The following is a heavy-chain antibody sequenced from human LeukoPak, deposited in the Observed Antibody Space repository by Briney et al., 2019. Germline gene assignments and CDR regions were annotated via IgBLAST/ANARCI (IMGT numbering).Heavy chain of an antibody. Sequence: SVKVSCKASGGTFSSYAISWARQAPGQGLEWMGGIIPIFGTANYAQKFQGRVTITADESTSTAYMELSSLRSEDTAVYYCAREISPPYDPYYYYYGMDVWGKGTTVTVSS. CDR1: GGTFSSYA. J-gene: IGHJ6*04. CDR3: AREISPPYDPYYYYYGMDV. D-gene: IGHD5-12*01. V-gene: IGHV1-69*13. CDR2: IIPIFGTA.